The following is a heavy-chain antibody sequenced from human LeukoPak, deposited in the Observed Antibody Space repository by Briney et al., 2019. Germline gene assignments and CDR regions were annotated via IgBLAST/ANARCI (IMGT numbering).Heavy chain of an antibody. CDR1: GFPFSSYV. CDR2: IRYDGSNK. J-gene: IGHJ4*02. V-gene: IGHV3-30*02. CDR3: AKGFRTARYCSGGSCLDY. D-gene: IGHD2-15*01. Sequence: PGGSLRLSCAASGFPFSSYVMPSVRQAPGKGLEWVAFIRYDGSNKYYADSVKGRFTISRDDSKNTLYLQMNSLRAEDTAVYYCAKGFRTARYCSGGSCLDYWGQGTLVTVSS.